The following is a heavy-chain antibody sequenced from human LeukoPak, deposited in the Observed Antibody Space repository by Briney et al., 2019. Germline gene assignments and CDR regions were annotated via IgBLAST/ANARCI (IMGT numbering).Heavy chain of an antibody. J-gene: IGHJ4*02. CDR1: GFTLSSYS. CDR2: ITWTSSYI. V-gene: IGHV3-21*01. CDR3: ARDPGPDDS. Sequence: PGGSLRLSCAASGFTLSSYSMNWVRQAPGKGLEWVSSITWTSSYINYADSVKGRFTISRDNAKNSLFLQMNSLRAEDTAVYYCARDPGPDDSWGQGTLVTVSS.